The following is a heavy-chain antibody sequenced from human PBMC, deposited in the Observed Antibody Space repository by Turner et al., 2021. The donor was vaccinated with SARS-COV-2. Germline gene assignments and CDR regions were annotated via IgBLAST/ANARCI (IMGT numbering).Heavy chain of an antibody. J-gene: IGHJ5*01. CDR1: GGSISSYY. D-gene: IGHD3-3*01. V-gene: IGHV4-59*01. Sequence: QVQLQESGPGLVKPSETLSLTCTVSGGSISSYYWNWIRQPPGKGLEWIGHIYYRGSTNYNPSLKSRVTMSVDTSKNQFSLKLRSVTAADTAVYYCARELRFNWLDSWGQGTLVTVSS. CDR2: IYYRGST. CDR3: ARELRFNWLDS.